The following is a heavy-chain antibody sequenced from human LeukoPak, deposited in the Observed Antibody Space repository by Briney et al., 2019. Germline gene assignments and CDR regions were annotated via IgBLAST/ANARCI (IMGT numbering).Heavy chain of an antibody. CDR1: GFTFSTYA. J-gene: IGHJ5*01. CDR2: VGDGGRDT. D-gene: IGHD4-17*01. V-gene: IGHV3-23*01. CDR3: AKALYGDYGRFRS. Sequence: GGSLGLSCAASGFTFSTYAMSWVRQAPGKGLDWVSTVGDGGRDTHYADSVKGRFTISRDDSNNTLYLQMNSLRADDTAVYYCAKALYGDYGRFRSWGQGPLVPVSS.